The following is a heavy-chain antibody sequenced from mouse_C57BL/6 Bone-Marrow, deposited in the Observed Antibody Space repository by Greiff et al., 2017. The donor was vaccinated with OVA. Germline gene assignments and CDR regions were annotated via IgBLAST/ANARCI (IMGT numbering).Heavy chain of an antibody. D-gene: IGHD1-1*01. Sequence: QVQLQQSGTELVKPGASVKLSCKASGYTFTSYWMHWVKQRPGQGLEWIGNINPSNGGTNYNEKFKSKATLTVDKSSSTAYMQLSSLTSEDSAVYYCARQTYYGSSYWYFDVWGTGTTVTVSS. J-gene: IGHJ1*03. CDR1: GYTFTSYW. CDR2: INPSNGGT. CDR3: ARQTYYGSSYWYFDV. V-gene: IGHV1-53*01.